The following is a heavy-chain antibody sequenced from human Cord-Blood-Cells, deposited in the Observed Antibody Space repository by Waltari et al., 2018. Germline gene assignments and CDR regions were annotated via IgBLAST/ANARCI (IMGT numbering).Heavy chain of an antibody. CDR2: INHSGST. CDR3: ARLAAAGYFDY. Sequence: QVQLQQWGAGLLKPSETLSLTCAVYGGSFSGYYWSWIRQPPGKGLEWIGEINHSGSTNYNPSLKSRVTISVDTSNNQFSLKLSSVTAADTAVYYCARLAAAGYFDYWGQGTLVTVSS. D-gene: IGHD6-13*01. V-gene: IGHV4-34*01. J-gene: IGHJ4*02. CDR1: GGSFSGYY.